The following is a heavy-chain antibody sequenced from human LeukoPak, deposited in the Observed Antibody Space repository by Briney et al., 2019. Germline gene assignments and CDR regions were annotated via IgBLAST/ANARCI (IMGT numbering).Heavy chain of an antibody. CDR1: GYTFISYG. CDR2: ISAYNGNT. J-gene: IGHJ4*02. CDR3: ARRSYDILTGYCNFDY. D-gene: IGHD3-9*01. Sequence: GASVKVSCKASGYTFISYGISRVRQAPGQGLEWMGWISAYNGNTNYAQKLQGRVTMTTDTSTSTAYMELRSLRSDDTAVYYCARRSYDILTGYCNFDYWGQGTLVTVSS. V-gene: IGHV1-18*04.